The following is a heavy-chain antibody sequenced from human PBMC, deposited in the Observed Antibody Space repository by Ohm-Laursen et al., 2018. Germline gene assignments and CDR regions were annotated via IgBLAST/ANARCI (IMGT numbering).Heavy chain of an antibody. CDR3: ARGRYGI. J-gene: IGHJ3*02. D-gene: IGHD5-18*01. CDR1: GGSFSGYY. CDR2: INHSGST. V-gene: IGHV4-34*01. Sequence: PGTLSLTCPVYGGSFSGYYWSWIRQPPGKGLEWIGEINHSGSTNYNPSLKSRVTISVDTSKNQFSLKLSSVTAADTAVYYCARGRYGIWGQGTMVTVSS.